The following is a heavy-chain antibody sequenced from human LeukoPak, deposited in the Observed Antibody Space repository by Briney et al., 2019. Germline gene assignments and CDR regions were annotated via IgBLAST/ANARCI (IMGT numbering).Heavy chain of an antibody. CDR2: IIPIFGTA. CDR1: GGTFSSYA. J-gene: IGHJ4*02. V-gene: IGHV1-69*01. Sequence: SVKVSCKASGGTFSSYAISWVRQAPGQGLEWMGGIIPIFGTANYAQKFQGRVTITADESTSTAYMELSSLRSEDTAVYYCARHIAAASPFDYWGQGTLVTVSS. CDR3: ARHIAAASPFDY. D-gene: IGHD6-13*01.